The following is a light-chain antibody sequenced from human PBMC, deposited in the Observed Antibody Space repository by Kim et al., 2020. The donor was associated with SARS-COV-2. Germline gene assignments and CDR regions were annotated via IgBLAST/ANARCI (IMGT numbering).Light chain of an antibody. CDR1: SSNIVAGCD. J-gene: IGLJ2*01. CDR2: GNS. CDR3: QYYDSSVRDVV. Sequence: RVTISCSGRSSNIVAGCDVHRYHQHPGRAPNILIYGNSKGPSGGPDGCSGSKTGTSASLAITGLQDEDDADYYCQYYDSSVRDVVFGGGTKVTVL. V-gene: IGLV1-40*01.